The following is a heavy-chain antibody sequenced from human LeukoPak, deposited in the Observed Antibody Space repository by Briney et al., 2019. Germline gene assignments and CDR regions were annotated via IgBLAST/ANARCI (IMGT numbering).Heavy chain of an antibody. CDR1: DFSFSSYT. CDR2: ISASGGAT. D-gene: IGHD3-10*01. Sequence: PGGSLRLSCAASDFSFSSYTMNWVRQAPGKGLEWVSVISASGGATYYADSVTGRFTISRDNSKNTLYLQMNTLRAEDTAIYYCAKERRYFGSGLDYWGQGTLVTVSS. V-gene: IGHV3-23*01. J-gene: IGHJ4*02. CDR3: AKERRYFGSGLDY.